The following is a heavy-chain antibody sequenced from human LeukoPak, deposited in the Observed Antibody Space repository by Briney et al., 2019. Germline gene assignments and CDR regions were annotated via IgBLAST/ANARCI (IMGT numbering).Heavy chain of an antibody. CDR2: ISSSGSSI. CDR3: ARVEKKYYYDTSSYFDY. V-gene: IGHV3-48*03. D-gene: IGHD3-22*01. J-gene: IGHJ4*02. CDR1: GFTFSTYE. Sequence: QPGGSLRLSCAASGFTFSTYEMNWVRQAPGKGLEWVSYISSSGSSIYYADSVEGRFTISRDNAKNSLYLQMNSLRAEDTAVYYCARVEKKYYYDTSSYFDYWGQGTLVTVSS.